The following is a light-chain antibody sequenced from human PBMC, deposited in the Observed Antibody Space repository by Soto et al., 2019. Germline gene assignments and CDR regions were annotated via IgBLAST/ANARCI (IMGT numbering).Light chain of an antibody. V-gene: IGKV1-39*01. Sequence: DSQMTQSPSSLSASVGDRVTITCRASQSISSYLNWYQQKPGKAPKLLIYAASSLQSGVPSRFSGSGSGTDFTLTISSLQPEDFATYYCQQSYSTPRTFGGGTKVEIK. CDR3: QQSYSTPRT. J-gene: IGKJ4*01. CDR2: AAS. CDR1: QSISSY.